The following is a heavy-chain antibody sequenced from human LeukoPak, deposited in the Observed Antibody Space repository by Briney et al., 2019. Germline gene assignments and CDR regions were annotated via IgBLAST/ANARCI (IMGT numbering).Heavy chain of an antibody. Sequence: SETLSLTCTVSGGSINDYYWSWIRQAPGKGLEWIGYIYYSGSTNYSPSLRSRVTISVDTSKNQFSLRLSSVTAADTAVYYCARGGSSGYYGGAFDIWGQGTMVTVSS. CDR1: GGSINDYY. V-gene: IGHV4-59*01. D-gene: IGHD3-22*01. J-gene: IGHJ3*02. CDR2: IYYSGST. CDR3: ARGGSSGYYGGAFDI.